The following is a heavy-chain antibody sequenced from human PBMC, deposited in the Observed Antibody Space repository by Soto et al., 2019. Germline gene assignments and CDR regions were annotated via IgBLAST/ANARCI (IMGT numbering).Heavy chain of an antibody. D-gene: IGHD3-22*01. Sequence: HVQLQESGPGPVTPSQTLSLSCTVSGVSITSGSYYWTSVRQSPGKGLEWIGYRSYSGNTYYNPYPHSRAPISVDTSKNQFFLKLTSVTAADTAVYYCARGGYDTSGQTFIGWGPDCWGQGTLVTVSS. CDR2: RSYSGNT. J-gene: IGHJ4*02. CDR1: GVSITSGSYY. CDR3: ARGGYDTSGQTFIGWGPDC. V-gene: IGHV4-30-4*01.